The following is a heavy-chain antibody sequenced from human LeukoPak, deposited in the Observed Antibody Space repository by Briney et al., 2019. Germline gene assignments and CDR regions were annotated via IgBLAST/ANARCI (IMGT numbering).Heavy chain of an antibody. J-gene: IGHJ4*02. CDR3: TREDHSNYNY. CDR1: GFPFSSYW. CDR2: IKQDGGET. Sequence: PGWSLRLSCAASGFPFSSYWMAWVRQAPGKGLEWVASIKQDGGETFYVDSVKGRFTISRDNAKNSLYLQMNSLRAEDTAVYYCTREDHSNYNYWGQGTLVTVSS. D-gene: IGHD4-11*01. V-gene: IGHV3-7*01.